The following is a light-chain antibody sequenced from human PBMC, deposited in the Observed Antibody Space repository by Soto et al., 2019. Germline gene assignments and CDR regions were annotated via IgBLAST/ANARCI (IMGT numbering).Light chain of an antibody. CDR1: QSLFSNFTNKNL. Sequence: DIVMTQSPDSLSMSLGERATINCKSSQSLFSNFTNKNLLAWFQQKPGHPPRLLIYWASTRESGVPDRFSGSGSGTYVTLTISSLQAEEGAIYHCHQYSFPPGTFGQGTKVEI. CDR3: HQYSFPPGT. V-gene: IGKV4-1*01. CDR2: WAS. J-gene: IGKJ1*01.